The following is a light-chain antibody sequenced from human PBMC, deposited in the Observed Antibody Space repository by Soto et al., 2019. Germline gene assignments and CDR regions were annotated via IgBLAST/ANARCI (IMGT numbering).Light chain of an antibody. J-gene: IGKJ1*01. CDR3: LQYYGVSWT. CDR1: HGIRND. Sequence: QMPQSTSSLSASVGDRVTITRLASHGIRNDLGWYQQKPGKAPKLLIYAASNLYTGVPSRFSGSRSGTEFTLTISSLQPEDFASYYCLQYYGVSWTFGQGTKVDI. V-gene: IGKV1-6*01. CDR2: AAS.